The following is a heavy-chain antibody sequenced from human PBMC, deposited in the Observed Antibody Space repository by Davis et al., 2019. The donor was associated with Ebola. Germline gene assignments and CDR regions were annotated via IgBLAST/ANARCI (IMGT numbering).Heavy chain of an antibody. CDR2: ISAYNGNT. J-gene: IGHJ6*02. CDR1: GYTFTRNG. CDR3: RIWFREFQGMDV. D-gene: IGHD3-10*01. Sequence: ASVKVSCKASGYTFTRNGISWVRQAPGQGLEWMGWISAYNGNTNYAQKLQGRVTMTTDTSTSTAYMELSSLRSEDTAVYYCRIWFREFQGMDVWGQGTTVTVSS. V-gene: IGHV1-18*01.